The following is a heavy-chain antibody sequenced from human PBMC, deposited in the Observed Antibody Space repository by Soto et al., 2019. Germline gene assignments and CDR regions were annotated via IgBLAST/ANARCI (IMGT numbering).Heavy chain of an antibody. J-gene: IGHJ6*02. Sequence: ASVKVSCKASGYTFTGYYIHWARQAPGQGLEWMGWINPSIGGTEYALKFQGRVTMTGDTSSSTAYMELSTLRSDDTAVYYCARGYSTGWANILYYHVMDVWGQGTTVTVSS. V-gene: IGHV1-2*02. CDR3: ARGYSTGWANILYYHVMDV. CDR2: INPSIGGT. CDR1: GYTFTGYY. D-gene: IGHD6-19*01.